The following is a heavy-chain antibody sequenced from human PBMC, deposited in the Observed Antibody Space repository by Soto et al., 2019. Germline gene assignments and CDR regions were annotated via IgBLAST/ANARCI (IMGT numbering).Heavy chain of an antibody. Sequence: ASVKVSCKASGYTFTSYGISWVRQAPGQGLEWMGWISAYNGNTNYAQKLQGRVTMNTDTSTSTAYMELRSLRSDDTAVYYCARGGLYSGYDYYYYGMDVWGQGTTVTVSS. J-gene: IGHJ6*02. V-gene: IGHV1-18*01. D-gene: IGHD5-12*01. CDR1: GYTFTSYG. CDR3: ARGGLYSGYDYYYYGMDV. CDR2: ISAYNGNT.